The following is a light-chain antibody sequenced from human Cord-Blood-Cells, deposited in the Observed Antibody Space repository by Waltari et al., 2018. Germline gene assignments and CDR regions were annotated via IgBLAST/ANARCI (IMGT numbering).Light chain of an antibody. CDR1: SSDVGGYNY. V-gene: IGLV2-14*01. CDR3: SAYTSSSTL. J-gene: IGLJ2*01. CDR2: YVS. Sequence: QSALTQPASVSGSPGQSITISCTGASSDVGGYNYVSWYQQHPGKAPKLMIYYVSNRPSGVSNRFSGSKSGNTASLTISGLHAEDEAYYYCSAYTSSSTLFGGVTKLTVL.